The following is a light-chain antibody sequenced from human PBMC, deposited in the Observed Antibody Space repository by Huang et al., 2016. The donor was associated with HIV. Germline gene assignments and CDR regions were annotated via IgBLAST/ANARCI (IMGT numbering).Light chain of an antibody. CDR1: QTFLYSSKNETY. Sequence: DIVMTQSPASLAVSLGERATIHCNSSQTFLYSSKNETYLAWYQQRPGQPPRLLIHGALARESGVPERFSGSGSETDFTLTITGLQPEDVAVYYCQQYYSSPTFGGGTKVEI. CDR3: QQYYSSPT. V-gene: IGKV4-1*01. J-gene: IGKJ4*01. CDR2: GAL.